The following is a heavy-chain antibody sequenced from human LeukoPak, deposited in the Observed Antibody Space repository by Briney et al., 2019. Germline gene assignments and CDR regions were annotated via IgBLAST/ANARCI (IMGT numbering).Heavy chain of an antibody. J-gene: IGHJ4*02. V-gene: IGHV3-53*01. CDR1: GFTVSSNY. CDR3: ARVGYYDSSGFFDY. Sequence: GGSLRLSCAVSGFTVSSNYISWVRQAPGRGLEWLSVLYTDGRTYYADSVKGRFTISRDNSKNTLYLQMNSLRAEDTAVYYCARVGYYDSSGFFDYWGQGTLVTVSS. CDR2: LYTDGRT. D-gene: IGHD3-22*01.